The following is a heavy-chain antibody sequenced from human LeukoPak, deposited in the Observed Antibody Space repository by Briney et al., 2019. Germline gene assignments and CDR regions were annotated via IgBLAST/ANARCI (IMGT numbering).Heavy chain of an antibody. CDR2: IYASGST. D-gene: IGHD5-18*01. Sequence: PSEPLSLTCTVSGGSMSSYYWSWIRQPAGKGLEWIGRIYASGSTYYNPSLKSRVTMSVDTSKNQFSLKLTSVTAADTAVYYCARDVDTFSDYCGQGTLVTVSS. CDR3: ARDVDTFSDY. V-gene: IGHV4-4*07. CDR1: GGSMSSYY. J-gene: IGHJ4*02.